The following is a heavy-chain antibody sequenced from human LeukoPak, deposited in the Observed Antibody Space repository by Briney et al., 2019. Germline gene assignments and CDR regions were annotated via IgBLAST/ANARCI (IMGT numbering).Heavy chain of an antibody. V-gene: IGHV4-39*07. D-gene: IGHD6-19*01. CDR3: VSGWLVRNFDY. CDR2: LYYSGST. CDR1: GGSISSSSYY. J-gene: IGHJ4*02. Sequence: SETLSLTCTVSGGSISSSSYYWGWIRQPPGKGLEWIGSLYYSGSTYYNPSLKSRVTISVDTSKNQFSLKLSSVTAADTAVYYCVSGWLVRNFDYWGQGTLVTVSS.